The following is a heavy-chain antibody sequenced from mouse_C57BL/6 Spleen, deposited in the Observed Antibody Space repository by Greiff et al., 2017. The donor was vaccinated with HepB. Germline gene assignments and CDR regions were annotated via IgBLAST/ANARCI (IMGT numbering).Heavy chain of an antibody. Sequence: VKLLESGPGLVAPSQSLSITCTVSGFSLTSYGVHWVRQPPGKGLEWLVVIWSDGSTTYNSALKSRLSISKDNSKSQVFLKMNSLQTDDTAMYYCARHGDDYDVFAYWGQGTLVTVSA. J-gene: IGHJ3*01. CDR2: IWSDGST. CDR1: GFSLTSYG. V-gene: IGHV2-6-1*01. CDR3: ARHGDDYDVFAY. D-gene: IGHD2-4*01.